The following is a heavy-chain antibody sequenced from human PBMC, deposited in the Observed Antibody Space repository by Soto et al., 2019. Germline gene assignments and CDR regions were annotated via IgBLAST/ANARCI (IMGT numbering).Heavy chain of an antibody. Sequence: GGSLRLSCAASGFTFSSYSMNWVRQAPGKGLEWVSSISSSSSYIYYADSVKGRFTISRDNAKNSLYLQMNSLRAEDTAVYYCARERYSSSWIHDAFDIWGQGTMVTVSS. CDR1: GFTFSSYS. CDR2: ISSSSSYI. D-gene: IGHD6-13*01. CDR3: ARERYSSSWIHDAFDI. J-gene: IGHJ3*02. V-gene: IGHV3-21*01.